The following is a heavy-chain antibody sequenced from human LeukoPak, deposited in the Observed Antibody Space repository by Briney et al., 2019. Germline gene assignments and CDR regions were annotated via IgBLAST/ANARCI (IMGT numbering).Heavy chain of an antibody. V-gene: IGHV3-74*01. J-gene: IGHJ4*02. CDR3: ARITSGDYYDY. CDR2: INSDGSST. D-gene: IGHD1-26*01. Sequence: GGSLRLSCAASGFTFRTYAMSWVRQAPGKGLGWVSRINSDGSSTRYADSVKGRFTISRDNAKNTLYLQMNSLRAEDTAVYYCARITSGDYYDYWGQGTLVTVSS. CDR1: GFTFRTYA.